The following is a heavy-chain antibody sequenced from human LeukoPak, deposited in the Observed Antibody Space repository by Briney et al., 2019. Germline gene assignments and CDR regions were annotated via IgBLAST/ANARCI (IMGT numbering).Heavy chain of an antibody. CDR2: ISSSSYI. V-gene: IGHV3-21*01. CDR1: GFTFSSYS. Sequence: GGSLRLSCAASGFTFSSYSMNWVRQAPGKGLEWVSSISSSSYIYYADSVKGRFTISRDNAKNSLYLQMNSLRAEDTAVYYCARVTRDDDAFDIWGQGTMVTVSS. CDR3: ARVTRDDDAFDI. J-gene: IGHJ3*02.